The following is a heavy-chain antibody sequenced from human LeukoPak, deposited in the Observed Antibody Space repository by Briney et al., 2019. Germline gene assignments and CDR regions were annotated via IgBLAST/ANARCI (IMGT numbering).Heavy chain of an antibody. V-gene: IGHV3-30*02. CDR2: IRYDGSNK. J-gene: IGHJ2*01. CDR1: GFTFSSIG. CDR3: AKGRATAVANWYFGL. Sequence: GGSLRLSCAAPGFTFSSIGMHWVRQAPGKGLEWLAFIRYDGSNKYYADSMKGRLTISRDNSKNTLYLEMNSLRPEDTAMYYCAKGRATAVANWYFGLWGRGTLVTVSS. D-gene: IGHD5-18*01.